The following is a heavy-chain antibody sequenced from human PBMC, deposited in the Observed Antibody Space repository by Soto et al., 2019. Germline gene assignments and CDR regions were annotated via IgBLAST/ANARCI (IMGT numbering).Heavy chain of an antibody. D-gene: IGHD6-6*01. CDR1: GGTFSSYT. CDR2: IIPILGIA. Sequence: GASVKVSCKASGGTFSSYTISWVRQAPGQGLEWMGRIIPILGIANYAQKFQGRVTITADKSTSTAYMELSSLRSEDTAVYYCARGGYSSSYGQYYFDYWGQGTLVTVSS. CDR3: ARGGYSSSYGQYYFDY. J-gene: IGHJ4*02. V-gene: IGHV1-69*02.